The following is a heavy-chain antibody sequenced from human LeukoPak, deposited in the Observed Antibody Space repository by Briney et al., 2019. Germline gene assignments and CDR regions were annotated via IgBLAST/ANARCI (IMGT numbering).Heavy chain of an antibody. D-gene: IGHD3-9*01. CDR1: GFTFSSYA. CDR3: AKDRYDILTGGGYFDY. Sequence: GGSLRLSCAASGFTFSSYAMHWVRQAPGKGLEWVAVISYDGSNKYYADSVKGRFTISRDNSKNTLYLQMNSLRAEDTAVYYCAKDRYDILTGGGYFDYWGQGTLVTVSS. J-gene: IGHJ4*02. CDR2: ISYDGSNK. V-gene: IGHV3-30*18.